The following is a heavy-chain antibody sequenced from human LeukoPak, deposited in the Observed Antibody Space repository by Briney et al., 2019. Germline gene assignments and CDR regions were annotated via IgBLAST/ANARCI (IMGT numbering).Heavy chain of an antibody. J-gene: IGHJ4*02. V-gene: IGHV4-61*01. CDR3: ATITAEESYRPYFDY. CDR1: GGSVSSRFYF. D-gene: IGHD3-16*01. CDR2: IYYTGSP. Sequence: PSETLSLTCTVSGGSVSSRFYFWNWIRQPPGKGLEWIGYIYYTGSPNYNPSLKSRVTMSVDTSKNQVSLQLSSVTAADTGVYYCATITAEESYRPYFDYWGQGAPVTVSS.